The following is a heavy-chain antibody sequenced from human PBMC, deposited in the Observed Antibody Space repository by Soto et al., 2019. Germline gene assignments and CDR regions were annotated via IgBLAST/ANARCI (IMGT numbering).Heavy chain of an antibody. CDR1: GYTFTSYA. CDR3: AREPSGFMVYYYYMDV. CDR2: INAGNGNT. D-gene: IGHD2-8*01. Sequence: ASVTVSCKASGYTFTSYAMHWVRQAPGQRLEWMGWINAGNGNTKYSQKFQGRVTITRDTSASTAYMELSSLRSEDTAVYYCAREPSGFMVYYYYMDVWGKGTTVTVSS. J-gene: IGHJ6*03. V-gene: IGHV1-3*01.